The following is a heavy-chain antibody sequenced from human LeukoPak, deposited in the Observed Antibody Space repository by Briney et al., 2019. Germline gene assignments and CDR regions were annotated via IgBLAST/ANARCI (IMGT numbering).Heavy chain of an antibody. Sequence: TGGSLRLSCAASGFTFNTYAMSWVRQAPGKGLEWVSSNSGSGGSTYYADSVEGRFTISRDNSKNTLYLQMNSLRAEDTAVYYCAKRGLGDREAFDIWGQGTMVTVSS. D-gene: IGHD2-21*02. CDR3: AKRGLGDREAFDI. J-gene: IGHJ3*02. CDR2: NSGSGGST. V-gene: IGHV3-23*01. CDR1: GFTFNTYA.